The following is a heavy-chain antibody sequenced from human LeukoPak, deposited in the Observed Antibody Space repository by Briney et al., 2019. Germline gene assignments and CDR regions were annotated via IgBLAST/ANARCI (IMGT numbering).Heavy chain of an antibody. D-gene: IGHD4-17*01. J-gene: IGHJ4*02. CDR3: ARIDYGDYRFDY. Sequence: SETLSLTCTVSGASISSYYWSWIRQPPGKGLEWIGYIYYSGTTNYNPSLKSRVTISIDTSKNQFSLKLSSVTAADTAVYYCARIDYGDYRFDYWGQGTLVTVSS. CDR2: IYYSGTT. CDR1: GASISSYY. V-gene: IGHV4-59*01.